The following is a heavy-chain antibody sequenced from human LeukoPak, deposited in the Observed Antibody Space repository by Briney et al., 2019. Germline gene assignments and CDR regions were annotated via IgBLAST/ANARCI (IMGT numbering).Heavy chain of an antibody. CDR3: ARAAPANMTTVTPASYYYYGMDV. Sequence: RTSETLSLTCTVSGGSISSYYWSWIRQPPGKGLEWIGYIYYSGSTNYNPSLKSRVTISVDTSKNQFSLKLGSVTAADTAVYCCARAAPANMTTVTPASYYYYGMDVWGQGTTVTVSS. V-gene: IGHV4-59*08. J-gene: IGHJ6*02. D-gene: IGHD4-17*01. CDR1: GGSISSYY. CDR2: IYYSGST.